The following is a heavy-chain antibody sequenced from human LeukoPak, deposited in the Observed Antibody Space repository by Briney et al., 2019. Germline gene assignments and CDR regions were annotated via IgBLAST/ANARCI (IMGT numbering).Heavy chain of an antibody. CDR2: INQDGSEK. Sequence: GGSLRLSCAASGFTVSSSDMSWVRQAPGKGLEWVANINQDGSEKYYVDSVKGRFTISRDNSKNTLYLQMNSLRAEDTAVYYCAKDQGYGDYSYFDYWGQGTLVTVSS. CDR1: GFTVSSSD. CDR3: AKDQGYGDYSYFDY. J-gene: IGHJ4*02. V-gene: IGHV3-7*01. D-gene: IGHD4-17*01.